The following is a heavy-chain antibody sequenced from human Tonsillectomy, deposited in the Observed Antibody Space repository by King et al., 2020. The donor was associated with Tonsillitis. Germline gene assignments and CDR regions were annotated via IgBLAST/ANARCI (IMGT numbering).Heavy chain of an antibody. D-gene: IGHD5-24*01. CDR3: AREIWDENEMGT. CDR1: GYTFTGYY. CDR2: INPNNGGT. J-gene: IGHJ3*01. Sequence: VQLVESGAEVKKPGASVKVSCKASGYTFTGYYIHWVRQAPGHGLEWMGWINPNNGGTHYAQKFQGRVTMTGDTSISTAYMELSSLRSDDTAVYYCAREIWDENEMGTWGQGTMVTVSS. V-gene: IGHV1-2*02.